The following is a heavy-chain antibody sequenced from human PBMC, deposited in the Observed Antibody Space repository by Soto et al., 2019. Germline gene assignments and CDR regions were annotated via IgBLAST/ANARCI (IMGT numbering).Heavy chain of an antibody. CDR1: GYTLTELS. CDR2: FDPEDGET. V-gene: IGHV1-24*01. Sequence: QVQLVQSGAEVKKPGASVKVSCKVSGYTLTELSMHWVRQAPGKGLEWMGGFDPEDGETIYAQKFQGRVTMTEDTPTDTAYMELSSLRSEDTAVYYCATDRGAYCSGGSRYWFDPWGQGTLVTVSS. J-gene: IGHJ5*02. CDR3: ATDRGAYCSGGSRYWFDP. D-gene: IGHD2-15*01.